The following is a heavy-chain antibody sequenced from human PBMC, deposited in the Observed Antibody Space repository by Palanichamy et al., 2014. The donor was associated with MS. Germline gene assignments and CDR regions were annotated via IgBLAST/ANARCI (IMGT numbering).Heavy chain of an antibody. CDR2: ISYDGSNK. CDR3: ARDLEMATITGWFDP. V-gene: IGHV3-30-3*01. Sequence: QVQLVESGGGVVQPGRSLRLSCAASGFTFSSYAMHWVRQAPGKGLEWVAVISYDGSNKYYADSVKGRFTISRDNSKNTLYLQTNSLRAEDTAVYYCARDLEMATITGWFDPWGQGTLVTVSS. CDR1: GFTFSSYA. J-gene: IGHJ5*02. D-gene: IGHD5-24*01.